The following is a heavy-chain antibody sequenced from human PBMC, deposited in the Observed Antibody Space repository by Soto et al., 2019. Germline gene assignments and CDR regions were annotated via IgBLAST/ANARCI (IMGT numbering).Heavy chain of an antibody. CDR3: ARDFLSGKP. CDR1: GFSMYGYG. V-gene: IGHV3-48*02. CDR2: ISSSSSVI. J-gene: IGHJ5*02. D-gene: IGHD3-10*01. Sequence: GGSLRLSCVDSGFSMYGYGMNWVRQAPGKGLEWVSYISSSSSVIYYADSVKGRFTISRDNAKNSVYLQMNRVRDEDTAVYYCARDFLSGKPWGQGTLVTVSS.